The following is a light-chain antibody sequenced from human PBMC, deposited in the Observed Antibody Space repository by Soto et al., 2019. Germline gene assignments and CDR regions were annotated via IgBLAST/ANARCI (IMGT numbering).Light chain of an antibody. V-gene: IGLV2-14*01. CDR3: SSYSSSSHYV. CDR1: TSDVGGYEY. J-gene: IGLJ1*01. CDR2: DVS. Sequence: QSALTQPASVSGSPGQSITISCTGTTSDVGGYEYVSWYQQHPGKAPKLMNYDVSTRPSGFSNRFSGSKSGTTASLTISGLQAEDEADEYCSSYSSSSHYVFGSGTKVTVL.